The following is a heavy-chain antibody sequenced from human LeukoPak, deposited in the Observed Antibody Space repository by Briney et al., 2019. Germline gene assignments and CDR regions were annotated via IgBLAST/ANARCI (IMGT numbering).Heavy chain of an antibody. V-gene: IGHV3-74*01. CDR2: ISSDGSTT. D-gene: IGHD3-22*01. CDR1: GFTFSRCW. Sequence: SGGSLRLSCTASGFTFSRCWMHWVRQAPGKGLVWVSRISSDGSTTSYADSVKGRFTISRDNARTTLYLQMNSLRAEDTAVYYCARGSEYSYDTSPYPYWGQGTLVTVSS. J-gene: IGHJ4*02. CDR3: ARGSEYSYDTSPYPY.